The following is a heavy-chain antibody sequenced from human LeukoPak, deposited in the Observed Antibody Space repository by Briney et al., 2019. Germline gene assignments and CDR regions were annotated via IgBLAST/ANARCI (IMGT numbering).Heavy chain of an antibody. CDR2: AYYSGST. V-gene: IGHV4-39*01. CDR1: DVSVTTRDSY. CDR3: ARMPNCTNGVCYGSWFDP. D-gene: IGHD2-8*01. Sequence: SETLSLTCTVSDVSVTTRDSYWGWIRQPPGKGLDWIGSAYYSGSTYFNPSLKSRVTISVDTSKNQFSLKLSSVTAADTAVYYCARMPNCTNGVCYGSWFDPWGQGTLVTVSS. J-gene: IGHJ5*02.